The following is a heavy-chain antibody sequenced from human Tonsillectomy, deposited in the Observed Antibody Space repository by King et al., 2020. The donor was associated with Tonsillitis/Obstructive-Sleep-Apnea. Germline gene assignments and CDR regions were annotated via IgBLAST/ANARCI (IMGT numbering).Heavy chain of an antibody. CDR2: INHSGST. Sequence: VQLQQWGAGLLKPSETLSLTCAVYGGSFSGYYWSWIRQPPGKGLEWIGEINHSGSTNYNPSLKSRVTISVDTSKNQFSLKLSSVTAADTALYYCATIPYSSSQYYFDYWGQGTLVTVSS. D-gene: IGHD6-6*01. CDR1: GGSFSGYY. V-gene: IGHV4-34*01. CDR3: ATIPYSSSQYYFDY. J-gene: IGHJ4*02.